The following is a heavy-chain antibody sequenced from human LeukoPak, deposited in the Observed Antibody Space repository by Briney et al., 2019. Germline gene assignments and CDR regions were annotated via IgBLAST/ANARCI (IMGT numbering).Heavy chain of an antibody. CDR3: AKIAVAGNYYYYGMDV. J-gene: IGHJ6*02. Sequence: SQTLSLTCTVSGGSISSGSYYWSWIRQPAGKGLEWIGRIYTSGRTNYNPSLKSRVTISVDTSKNQFSLKLSSVTAADTAVYYCAKIAVAGNYYYYGMDVWGQGTTVTVSS. CDR1: GGSISSGSYY. CDR2: IYTSGRT. D-gene: IGHD6-19*01. V-gene: IGHV4-61*02.